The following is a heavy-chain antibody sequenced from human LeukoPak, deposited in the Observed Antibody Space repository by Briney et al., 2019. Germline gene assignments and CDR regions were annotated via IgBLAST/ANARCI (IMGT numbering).Heavy chain of an antibody. Sequence: AGGSLRLSCVASGFTFSSYAMSWVRQAPGKGLEWVSDISAGGGSTYYAGSVKGRFTISRDKSKSTLFLQMNSLRAEDTAVYYRANKYGSEPRDAFDIWGQGTMVTVSS. D-gene: IGHD3-10*01. CDR1: GFTFSSYA. J-gene: IGHJ3*02. CDR2: ISAGGGST. V-gene: IGHV3-23*01. CDR3: ANKYGSEPRDAFDI.